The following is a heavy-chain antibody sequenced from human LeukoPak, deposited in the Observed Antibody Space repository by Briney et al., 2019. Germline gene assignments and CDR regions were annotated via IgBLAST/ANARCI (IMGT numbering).Heavy chain of an antibody. J-gene: IGHJ4*02. Sequence: GASVKVSCKVSGYTLTELSMHWVRQAPGKGLEWMGGCDPEDGETIYAQKFQGRVTMTEDTSTDTAYMELSSLRSEDTAVYYCATVSKTVTTTWLYYFDYWGQGTLVTVSS. D-gene: IGHD4-17*01. V-gene: IGHV1-24*01. CDR3: ATVSKTVTTTWLYYFDY. CDR1: GYTLTELS. CDR2: CDPEDGET.